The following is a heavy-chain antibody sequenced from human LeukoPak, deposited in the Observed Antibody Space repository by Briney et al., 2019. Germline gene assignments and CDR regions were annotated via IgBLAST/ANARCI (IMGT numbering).Heavy chain of an antibody. J-gene: IGHJ3*02. CDR3: ARAAEALDALDI. D-gene: IGHD6-13*01. CDR1: GGSISSYY. CDR2: IYYSGST. V-gene: IGHV4-59*01. Sequence: PSETLSLTCTVSGGSISSYYWSWIRQPPGKGLEWIGYIYYSGSTNYNPSLKSRVTISVDTSKNQFSLKLSSVTAADTAVCYCARAAEALDALDIWGQGTMVTVSS.